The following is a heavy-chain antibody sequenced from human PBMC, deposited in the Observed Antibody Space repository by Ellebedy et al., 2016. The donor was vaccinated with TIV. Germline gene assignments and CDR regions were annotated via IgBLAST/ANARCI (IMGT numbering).Heavy chain of an antibody. CDR2: IYFSGSS. Sequence: MPSETLSLTCTVSGVSISGFHWTWIRQPPGKGLEWIGYIYFSGSSNYNPSLKSRVTMSVDTSKDQFSLKLSSVTAADTAVYYCVRWVGHFDFWGQGTLVTVSS. D-gene: IGHD1-26*01. CDR1: GVSISGFH. J-gene: IGHJ4*02. CDR3: VRWVGHFDF. V-gene: IGHV4-59*01.